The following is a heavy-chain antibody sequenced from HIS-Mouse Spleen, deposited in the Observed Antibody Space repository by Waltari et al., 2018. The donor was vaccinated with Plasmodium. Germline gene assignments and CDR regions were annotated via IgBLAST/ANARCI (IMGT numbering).Heavy chain of an antibody. D-gene: IGHD6-13*01. CDR3: AKDRRSSSWYVDY. CDR1: GFTFSSYW. CDR2: IKQDGSEK. Sequence: EVQLVESGGGLVQPGGSLRLSCAASGFTFSSYWMSWGRQAPGKGVEWVDNIKQDGSEKYYVDSVKGRFTISRDNAKNTLYLQMNSLRAEDTAVYYCAKDRRSSSWYVDYWGQGTLVTVSS. V-gene: IGHV3-7*01. J-gene: IGHJ4*02.